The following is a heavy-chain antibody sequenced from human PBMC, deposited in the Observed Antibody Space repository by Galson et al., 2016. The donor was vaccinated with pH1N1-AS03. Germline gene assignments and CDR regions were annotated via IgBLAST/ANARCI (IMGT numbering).Heavy chain of an antibody. D-gene: IGHD6-6*01. CDR2: IDWDDDK. Sequence: PALVTPTQTLTLTCTFSGFSLSTRGMRVSWIRQPPGKALEWLARIDWDDDKFYSTSLKTRLTISKDTSKNQVVLTMTNIDPVDTATYYCARMPTYSSSSEGWFDPWGQGTLVTVSS. V-gene: IGHV2-70*04. J-gene: IGHJ5*02. CDR3: ARMPTYSSSSEGWFDP. CDR1: GFSLSTRGMR.